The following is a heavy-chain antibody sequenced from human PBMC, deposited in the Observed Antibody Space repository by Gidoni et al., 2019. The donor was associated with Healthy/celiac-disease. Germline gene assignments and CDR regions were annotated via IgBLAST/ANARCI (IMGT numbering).Heavy chain of an antibody. D-gene: IGHD5-12*01. CDR1: GGSFSGYY. Sequence: QVQLQQWGAGLLKPSETLSLTCAVYGGSFSGYYWSWIRQPPGKGLEWIGEINHSGSTNYNPSLKSRVTISVDTSKNQFSLKLSSVTAADTAVYYCASSPRRWLQSLRGSYYFDYWGQGTLVTVSS. J-gene: IGHJ4*02. CDR3: ASSPRRWLQSLRGSYYFDY. CDR2: INHSGST. V-gene: IGHV4-34*01.